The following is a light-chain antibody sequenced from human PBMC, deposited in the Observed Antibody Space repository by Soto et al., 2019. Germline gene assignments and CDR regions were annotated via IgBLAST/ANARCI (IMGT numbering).Light chain of an antibody. CDR2: AAS. Sequence: DIQMTQSPSSLSASVGDRVTITCRASQSISSYLNWYQQKPGKAPKLLIYAASSLQSGVPSRFSGRGAGTDFTRTSSSLQPEDFATYYCQQSYSTPWTFGQGTKVEIK. J-gene: IGKJ1*01. CDR1: QSISSY. CDR3: QQSYSTPWT. V-gene: IGKV1-39*01.